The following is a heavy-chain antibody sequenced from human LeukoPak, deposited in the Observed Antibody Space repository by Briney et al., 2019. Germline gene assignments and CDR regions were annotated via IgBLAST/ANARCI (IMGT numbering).Heavy chain of an antibody. CDR1: GFTFSSYA. CDR2: IRYDGSNK. CDR3: AKDRGSYLHFDY. J-gene: IGHJ4*02. Sequence: PGGSLRLSCAASGFTFSSYAMSWVRQAPGKGLEWVAFIRYDGSNKYYADSVKGRFTISRDNSKNTLYLQMNSLRAEDTAVYYCAKDRGSYLHFDYWGQGTLVTVSS. D-gene: IGHD1-26*01. V-gene: IGHV3-30*02.